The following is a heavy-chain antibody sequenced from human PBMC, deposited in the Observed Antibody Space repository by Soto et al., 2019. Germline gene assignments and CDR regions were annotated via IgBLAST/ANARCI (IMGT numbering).Heavy chain of an antibody. CDR3: SKDRYGDYGGIDY. D-gene: IGHD4-17*01. J-gene: IGHJ4*02. Sequence: GGSLRLSCAASGFTFSNAWMSWVRQAPGKGLEWVGRIKSKTDGGTTDYAAPVKGRFTISRDDSKNTLYLQMNSLKTEDTAVYYFSKDRYGDYGGIDYWGQGTMVPVSS. V-gene: IGHV3-15*01. CDR1: GFTFSNAW. CDR2: IKSKTDGGTT.